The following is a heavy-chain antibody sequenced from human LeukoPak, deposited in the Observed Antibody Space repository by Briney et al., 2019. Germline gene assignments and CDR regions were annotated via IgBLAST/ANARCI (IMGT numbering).Heavy chain of an antibody. J-gene: IGHJ4*02. Sequence: ASVKVSCKASGYTFTSYYMHWVRQAPGQGLEWMGIINPSGGSTSYALKFQGRVTMTRDTSTSTVYMELSSLRSEDTAVYYCARDQSPVQYSSTFGYWGQGTLVTVSS. V-gene: IGHV1-46*01. CDR2: INPSGGST. CDR3: ARDQSPVQYSSTFGY. CDR1: GYTFTSYY. D-gene: IGHD6-13*01.